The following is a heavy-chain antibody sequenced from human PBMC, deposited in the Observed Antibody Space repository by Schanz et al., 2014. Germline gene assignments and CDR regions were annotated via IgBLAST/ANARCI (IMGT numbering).Heavy chain of an antibody. D-gene: IGHD2-8*01. CDR1: GFNFRNYW. J-gene: IGHJ6*03. CDR3: VRDRGFCANDICWLRYYMDV. CDR2: IKQEGDEK. Sequence: EGQLVESGGGLVQPGGSLRLSCVVSGFNFRNYWMSWVRQAPGKGLEWVASIKQEGDEKNYVDSVKGRFTISRDNAKNSLVLQMNSLRADDTAVYYCVRDRGFCANDICWLRYYMDVWGNGTTVTVSS. V-gene: IGHV3-7*01.